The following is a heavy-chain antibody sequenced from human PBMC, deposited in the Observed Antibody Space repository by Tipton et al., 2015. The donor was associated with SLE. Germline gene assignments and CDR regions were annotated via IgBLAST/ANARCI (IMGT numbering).Heavy chain of an antibody. CDR2: IYYSGST. CDR3: ARGGGSYSRDWYFDL. J-gene: IGHJ2*01. Sequence: TLSLTCTVSGGSISSSSYYWGWIRQPPGKGLEWIGCIYYSGSTYYNPSLKSRVTISVDTSKNQFSLKLGSVTAADTAVYYCARGGGSYSRDWYFDLWGRGTLVTVSS. CDR1: GGSISSSSYY. V-gene: IGHV4-39*07. D-gene: IGHD1-26*01.